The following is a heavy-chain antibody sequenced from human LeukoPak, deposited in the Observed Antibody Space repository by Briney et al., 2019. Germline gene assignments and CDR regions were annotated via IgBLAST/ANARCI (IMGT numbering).Heavy chain of an antibody. CDR3: AKHHTTVGIAVAGNEDWFDP. CDR2: IYHSGST. Sequence: SGTLSLTCAVSGGSISSSNWWSWVRQPPGKGLEWIGEIYHSGSTNYNPSLKSRVTISVDKSKNQFSLKLSSVTAADTAAYYCAKHHTTVGIAVAGNEDWFDPWGQGTLVTVSS. CDR1: GGSISSSNW. D-gene: IGHD6-19*01. J-gene: IGHJ5*02. V-gene: IGHV4-4*02.